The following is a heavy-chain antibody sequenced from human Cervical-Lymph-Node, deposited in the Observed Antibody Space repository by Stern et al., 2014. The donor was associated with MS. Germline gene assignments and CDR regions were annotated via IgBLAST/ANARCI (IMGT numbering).Heavy chain of an antibody. CDR3: ARYGSGNYHFDY. CDR1: GFTFSSYA. Sequence: EVQLVQSGGGLVKPGGSLRLSCAASGFTFSSYAMNWVRQAPGKGLEWLSSIDSSNYIYSADSVKGRFTISRDNAKSSLYLQMNSLRAEDTAVYYCARYGSGNYHFDYWGQGTLVTVSS. D-gene: IGHD3-10*01. J-gene: IGHJ4*02. CDR2: IDSSNYI. V-gene: IGHV3-21*01.